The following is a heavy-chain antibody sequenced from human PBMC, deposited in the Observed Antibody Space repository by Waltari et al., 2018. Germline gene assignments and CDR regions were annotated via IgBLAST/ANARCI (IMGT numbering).Heavy chain of an antibody. J-gene: IGHJ4*02. CDR3: ARDHTYRIDY. Sequence: EVQLVESGGGLVQPGGSLRLSCAASGFTLTSYWMHWVRQAPGKGPVWVSRIKGDGSSPTCVDSVKGRFTISTDSAQNTMYLQMNSLRVDDTAVYYCARDHTYRIDYWGQGTPVTVSS. CDR2: IKGDGSSP. CDR1: GFTLTSYW. V-gene: IGHV3-74*01.